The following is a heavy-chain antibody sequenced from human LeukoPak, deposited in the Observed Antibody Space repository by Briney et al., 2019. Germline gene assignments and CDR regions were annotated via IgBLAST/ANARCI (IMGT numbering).Heavy chain of an antibody. CDR1: GFTFSSYA. D-gene: IGHD2-15*01. CDR3: ARDYCSGGSCSQDY. Sequence: GRSLRLSCAASGFTFSSYAMHWVRQAPGKGLEWVAVISYDGSNKYYADSVKGRFTISRDNSKNTLYLQMNSLRAEDTAVYYCARDYCSGGSCSQDYWGQGTLVTVSS. J-gene: IGHJ4*02. CDR2: ISYDGSNK. V-gene: IGHV3-30-3*01.